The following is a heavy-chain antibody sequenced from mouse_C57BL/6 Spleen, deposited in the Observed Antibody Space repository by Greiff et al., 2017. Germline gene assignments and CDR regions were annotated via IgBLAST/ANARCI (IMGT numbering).Heavy chain of an antibody. V-gene: IGHV1-53*01. J-gene: IGHJ1*03. Sequence: QVQLQQPGTELVKPGASVKLSCKASGYTFTSYWMHWVKQRPGQGLEWIGNINPSNGGTNYNEKFKSKATLTVDTSSSTAYMQLSSLTSEDSAVYYGARDYYGSSYDWYFDVWGTGTTVTVSS. CDR2: INPSNGGT. CDR3: ARDYYGSSYDWYFDV. D-gene: IGHD1-1*01. CDR1: GYTFTSYW.